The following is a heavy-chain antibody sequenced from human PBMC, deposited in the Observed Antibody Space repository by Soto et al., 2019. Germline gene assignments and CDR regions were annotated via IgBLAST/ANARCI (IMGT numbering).Heavy chain of an antibody. D-gene: IGHD2-15*01. CDR2: IYYSGST. Sequence: QLQLQESGPGLVKPSETLSLTCTVSGGSISSSSYYWGWIRQPPGKGLEWIGSIYYSGSTYYNPSLKSRVTKSVDTSKNQFYLKLSSVTAADTAVYYCARSRPDIVVVVAATGLPFDYWGPGTLVTVSS. V-gene: IGHV4-39*01. CDR3: ARSRPDIVVVVAATGLPFDY. J-gene: IGHJ4*02. CDR1: GGSISSSSYY.